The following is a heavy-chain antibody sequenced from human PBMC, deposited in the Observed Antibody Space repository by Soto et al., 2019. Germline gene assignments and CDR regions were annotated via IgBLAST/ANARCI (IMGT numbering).Heavy chain of an antibody. CDR2: ISSSSSYI. CDR1: GFTFSSYS. V-gene: IGHV3-21*01. CDR3: ARDLGSGSFYYYYGMDV. Sequence: RLSCAASGFTFSSYSMNWVRQVPGKGLEWVSSISSSSSYIYYADSVKGRFTISRDNAKNSLYLQMNSLRAEDTAVYYCARDLGSGSFYYYYGMDVWGQGTTVTVSS. J-gene: IGHJ6*02. D-gene: IGHD3-10*01.